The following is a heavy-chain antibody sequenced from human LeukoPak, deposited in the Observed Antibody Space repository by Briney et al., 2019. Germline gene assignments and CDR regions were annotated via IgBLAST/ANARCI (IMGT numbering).Heavy chain of an antibody. CDR1: GYTFTGYY. Sequence: ASVKVSCTASGYTFTGYYMHWVRQAPGQGLEWMGWINPNSGGTNYAQKFQGRVTMTRDTSISTAYMELSRLRSDDTAVYYCARPYSSGWYWIDYWGQGTLVTVSS. D-gene: IGHD6-19*01. V-gene: IGHV1-2*02. CDR2: INPNSGGT. J-gene: IGHJ4*02. CDR3: ARPYSSGWYWIDY.